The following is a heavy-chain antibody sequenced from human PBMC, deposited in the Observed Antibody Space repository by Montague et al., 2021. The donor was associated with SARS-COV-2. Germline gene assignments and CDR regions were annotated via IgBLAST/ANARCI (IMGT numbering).Heavy chain of an antibody. V-gene: IGHV2-70*01. CDR2: IDWDDDK. Sequence: PALVKPTQTLTLTCTFSGFSLSTSGMCVSWIRQPPGKALEWPALIDWDDDKYYSTSLKTRLTIPKDTSKNQVVLTMANMDPVDTATYYCARIRDYDILTGSYSGFDYWGQGTLVTVSS. CDR3: ARIRDYDILTGSYSGFDY. D-gene: IGHD3-9*01. CDR1: GFSLSTSGMC. J-gene: IGHJ4*02.